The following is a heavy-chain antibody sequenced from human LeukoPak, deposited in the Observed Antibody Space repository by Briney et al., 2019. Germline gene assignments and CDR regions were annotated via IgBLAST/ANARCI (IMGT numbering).Heavy chain of an antibody. CDR2: ISYDGSNK. CDR3: ARDRVGATDYFDY. V-gene: IGHV3-30-3*01. Sequence: GGSLKLSCAASGFTFSSYAMHWVRQAPGKGLEWVAVISYDGSNKYYADSVKGRFTISRDNSKNTLYLQMNSLRAEDTAVYYCARDRVGATDYFDYWGQGTLVTVSS. D-gene: IGHD1-26*01. J-gene: IGHJ4*02. CDR1: GFTFSSYA.